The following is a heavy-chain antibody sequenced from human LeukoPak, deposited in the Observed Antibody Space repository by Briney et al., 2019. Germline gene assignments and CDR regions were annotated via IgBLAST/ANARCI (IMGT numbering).Heavy chain of an antibody. CDR3: ASALNYYDSTSQEGN. CDR2: INPNSGGT. CDR1: GYTFTGYY. V-gene: IGHV1-2*02. D-gene: IGHD3-22*01. Sequence: GASVKVSCKASGYTFTGYYMHWVRQAPGQGLEWMGWINPNSGGTNFAQKVQGRVTLTRDTSISTAYMELSRLRSDDTAVYYCASALNYYDSTSQEGNWGQGTLVTVSS. J-gene: IGHJ4*02.